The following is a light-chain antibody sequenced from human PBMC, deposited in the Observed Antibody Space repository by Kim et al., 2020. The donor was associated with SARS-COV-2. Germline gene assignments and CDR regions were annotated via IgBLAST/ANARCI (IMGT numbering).Light chain of an antibody. CDR3: HAWDRNTAI. CDR2: QNN. CDR1: KLGDKY. J-gene: IGLJ2*01. Sequence: VSPGQTASSTCSGDKLGDKYASWYQQRPGQSPVLVISQNNRRPSGIPERFSGSNSGNTATLTISGTQAMDEADYYCHAWDRNTAIFGGGTKLTVL. V-gene: IGLV3-1*01.